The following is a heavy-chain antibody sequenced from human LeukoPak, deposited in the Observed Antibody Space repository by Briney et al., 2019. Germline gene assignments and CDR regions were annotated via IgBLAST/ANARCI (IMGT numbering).Heavy chain of an antibody. V-gene: IGHV3-23*01. J-gene: IGHJ4*02. Sequence: GGSLRLSCAASGFTFSSYDMSWVRQAPGKGLEWVSAISGSGSSTYYADSVKGRFTISRDNSKNTLYLQMNSLRAEDTAVYYCAKRRHVWELPPSSDWGQGTLVTVSS. D-gene: IGHD1-26*01. CDR1: GFTFSSYD. CDR2: ISGSGSST. CDR3: AKRRHVWELPPSSD.